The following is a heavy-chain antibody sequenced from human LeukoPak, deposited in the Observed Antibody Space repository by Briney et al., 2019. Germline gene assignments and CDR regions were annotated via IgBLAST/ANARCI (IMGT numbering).Heavy chain of an antibody. J-gene: IGHJ3*02. Sequence: ASVKVSCKASGYTFTSYDINWVRQAPGQGLEWMGWMNPNSGNTGYAQKFQGRVTITRNTSISTAYMELSSLRSEDTAVYYCARVFYGGNHLGAFDIWGQGTMVTVSS. V-gene: IGHV1-8*03. D-gene: IGHD4-23*01. CDR3: ARVFYGGNHLGAFDI. CDR2: MNPNSGNT. CDR1: GYTFTSYD.